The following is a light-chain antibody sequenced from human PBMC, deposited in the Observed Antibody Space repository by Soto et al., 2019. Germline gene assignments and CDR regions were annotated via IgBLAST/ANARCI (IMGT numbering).Light chain of an antibody. V-gene: IGKV1-17*03. CDR1: QDIINY. CDR3: LQHRTYPIS. CDR2: AAS. Sequence: DIQMTQSPSAMSASVGDRVTITCRASQDIINYLAWFQQKPGKVPKGLIYAASSLQSGVPSRFSGSRSGTEFTLTISSLQPEDFATYYCLQHRTYPISFGHGTRLEIK. J-gene: IGKJ5*01.